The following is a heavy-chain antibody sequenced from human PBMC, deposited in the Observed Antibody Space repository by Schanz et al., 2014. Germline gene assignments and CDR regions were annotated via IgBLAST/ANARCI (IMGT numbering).Heavy chain of an antibody. CDR2: IYQSGST. J-gene: IGHJ4*02. CDR3: ASGLTYHSSGYYYVGFDH. Sequence: QLQLQESGSGLVKPSQTLSLTCAVSGGSITSGGYSWSWIRQPPGKGLEWIGNIYQSGSTSYNPSLKSRVTISADRSKNQFSLKVYSVTAADTAVYYCASGLTYHSSGYYYVGFDHWGQGTRVTVSS. V-gene: IGHV4-30-2*01. CDR1: GGSITSGGYS. D-gene: IGHD3-22*01.